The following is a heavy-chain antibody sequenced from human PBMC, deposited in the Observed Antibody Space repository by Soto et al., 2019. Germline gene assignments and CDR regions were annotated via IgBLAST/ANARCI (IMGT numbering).Heavy chain of an antibody. D-gene: IGHD1-26*01. V-gene: IGHV1-46*01. CDR1: GYTLTSYY. CDR3: ARDRVVGATRMVGPPHPIFDY. J-gene: IGHJ4*02. CDR2: INPSGGST. Sequence: ASVKVSCKASGYTLTSYYMHSVQQAPGQGLEWMGIINPSGGSTSYAQKFQGRVTMTRDTSTSTVYMELSSLRSEDTAVYYCARDRVVGATRMVGPPHPIFDYWGQGTLVTVSP.